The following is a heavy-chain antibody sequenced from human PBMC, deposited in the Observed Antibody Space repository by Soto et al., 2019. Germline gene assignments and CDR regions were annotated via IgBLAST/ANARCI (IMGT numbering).Heavy chain of an antibody. CDR1: GFTYSSYV. J-gene: IGHJ5*02. Sequence: GGSLRLSCAASGFTYSSYVMSWVRQAPGKGLEWVSAISGSGGSTYYADSVKGRFTISRDNSKDTLYLQMNSLRAEDTAVYYCAKDLSVVPAAIFWFEPWGQGTLVTVSS. V-gene: IGHV3-23*01. D-gene: IGHD2-2*01. CDR3: AKDLSVVPAAIFWFEP. CDR2: ISGSGGST.